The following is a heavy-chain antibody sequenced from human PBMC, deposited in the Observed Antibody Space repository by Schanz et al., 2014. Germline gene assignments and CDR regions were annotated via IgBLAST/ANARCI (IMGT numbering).Heavy chain of an antibody. CDR3: AQTRGTFMVPIDN. CDR2: ISSGGRNI. D-gene: IGHD3-3*02. CDR1: GFTFSRFG. Sequence: VQLVESGGGVVRPGRSLRLSCATSGFTFSRFGMHWVRQAPGKGPEWVSSISSGGRNISYADSLKGRFTISRDNARNSLYLQLNSLRVEDSGVYFCAQTRGTFMVPIDNWGQGVRVIVSS. V-gene: IGHV3-21*01. J-gene: IGHJ4*02.